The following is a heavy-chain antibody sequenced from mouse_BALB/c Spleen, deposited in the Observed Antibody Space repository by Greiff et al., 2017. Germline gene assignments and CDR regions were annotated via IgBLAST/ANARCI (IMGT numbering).Heavy chain of an antibody. V-gene: IGHV2-6-7*01. D-gene: IGHD2-1*01. CDR2: IWGDGST. CDR1: GFSLTGYG. CDR3: AREDGNYVGWFAY. J-gene: IGHJ3*01. Sequence: QVQLKESGPGLVAPSQSLSITCTVSGFSLTGYGVNWVRQPPGKGLEWLGMIWGDGSTDYNSALKSRLSISKDNSKSQVFLKMNSLQTDDTARYYCAREDGNYVGWFAYWGQGTLVTVSA.